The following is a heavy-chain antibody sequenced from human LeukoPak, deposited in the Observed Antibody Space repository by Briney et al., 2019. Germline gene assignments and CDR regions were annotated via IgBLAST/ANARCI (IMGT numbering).Heavy chain of an antibody. J-gene: IGHJ2*01. CDR3: ARGITIFGMVIMAWYFDL. V-gene: IGHV4-34*01. CDR2: INHSGST. Sequence: SETLSLTCTVSGGSISSYYWSWIRQPPGKGLEWIGEINHSGSTNYNPSLKSRVSISIDTSKNQFSLKLSSVTAADTAVYYCARGITIFGMVIMAWYFDLWGRGTLVTVSS. D-gene: IGHD3-3*01. CDR1: GGSISSYY.